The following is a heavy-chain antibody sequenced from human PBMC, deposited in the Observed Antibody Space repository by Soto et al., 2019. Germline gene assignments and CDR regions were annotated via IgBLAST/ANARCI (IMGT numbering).Heavy chain of an antibody. CDR3: ARGADYSSSAY. D-gene: IGHD6-6*01. V-gene: IGHV1-69*01. CDR1: GGTFSRYA. CDR2: IIPMLGTA. J-gene: IGHJ4*02. Sequence: QVQLVQSGAEVKKPGSSVKVSCKASGGTFSRYAISWVRQAPGQGLEWMGGIIPMLGTANYAQRFQGRITITADESASTGYMDLSSLRSEDTAVYYCARGADYSSSAYWGQGTLVTVSS.